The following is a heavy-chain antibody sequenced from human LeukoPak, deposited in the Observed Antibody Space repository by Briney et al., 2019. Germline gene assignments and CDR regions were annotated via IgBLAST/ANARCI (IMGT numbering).Heavy chain of an antibody. V-gene: IGHV1-69*06. J-gene: IGHJ5*02. D-gene: IGHD3-22*01. CDR2: IIPIFGTA. Sequence: SVKVSCNASGGTFSSYAISWVRQAPGQGLEWMGGIIPIFGTANYAQKFQGRVTITADKSTSTAYMELSSLRSEDTAVYYCARKVPNDSSGYYYRGQFDPWGQGTLVTVSS. CDR1: GGTFSSYA. CDR3: ARKVPNDSSGYYYRGQFDP.